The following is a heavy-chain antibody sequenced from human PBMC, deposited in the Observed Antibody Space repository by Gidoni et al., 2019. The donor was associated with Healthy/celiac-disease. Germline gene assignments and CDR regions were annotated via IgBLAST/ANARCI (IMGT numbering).Heavy chain of an antibody. CDR1: GGPISSSNW. Sequence: QVQLQESGPGLVKPPGTLSLTCAVSGGPISSSNWWSWVRQPPGKGLEWIGEIYHSGSTNYNPSLKSRVTISVDKSKNQFSLKLSSVTAADTAVYYCARRRLGFDYIGYYGMDVWGPGTTVTVSS. J-gene: IGHJ6*02. V-gene: IGHV4-4*03. D-gene: IGHD4-4*01. CDR3: ARRRLGFDYIGYYGMDV. CDR2: IYHSGST.